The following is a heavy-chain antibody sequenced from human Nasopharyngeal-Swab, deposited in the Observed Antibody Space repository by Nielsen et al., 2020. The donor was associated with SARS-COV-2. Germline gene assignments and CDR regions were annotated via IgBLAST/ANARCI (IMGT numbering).Heavy chain of an antibody. D-gene: IGHD5-18*01. CDR3: ARVVTWGYSYGYGGTHVAHGIYFDY. Sequence: RQAPGKGLEWIGEINHSGSTNYNPSLKSRVTISVDTSKNQFSLKLSSVTAADTAVYYCARVVTWGYSYGYGGTHVAHGIYFDYWGQGTLVTVS. J-gene: IGHJ4*02. V-gene: IGHV4-34*01. CDR2: INHSGST.